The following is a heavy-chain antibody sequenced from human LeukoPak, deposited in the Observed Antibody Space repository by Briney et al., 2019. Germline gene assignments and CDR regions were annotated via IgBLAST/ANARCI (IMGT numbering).Heavy chain of an antibody. D-gene: IGHD5-12*01. J-gene: IGHJ6*04. CDR2: IYYDGTNK. V-gene: IGHV3-33*01. CDR3: ARGYVNYYYGMDV. Sequence: GGSLRLSCAASGFTFSSYGMHWVRQAPGKGLEWVVVIYYDGTNKYYADSVKGRFTISSDNSKNTLYLQMNSLRAEDTAVYYCARGYVNYYYGMDVWGKGTTVTVSS. CDR1: GFTFSSYG.